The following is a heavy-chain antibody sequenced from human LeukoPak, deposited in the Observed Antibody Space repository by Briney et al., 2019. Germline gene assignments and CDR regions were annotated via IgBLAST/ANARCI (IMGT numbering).Heavy chain of an antibody. CDR2: IYQSETA. Sequence: PSETLSLTCTVSGYSISSGYFWGWMRQPPGKGLEWIGSIYQSETAHYNPSLKSRVTISVETSKNQFSLKLSSVTAADTAVYYCARVTGYMIEDYFDYWGQGTLVTVSS. CDR3: ARVTGYMIEDYFDY. J-gene: IGHJ4*02. V-gene: IGHV4-38-2*02. D-gene: IGHD3-22*01. CDR1: GYSISSGYF.